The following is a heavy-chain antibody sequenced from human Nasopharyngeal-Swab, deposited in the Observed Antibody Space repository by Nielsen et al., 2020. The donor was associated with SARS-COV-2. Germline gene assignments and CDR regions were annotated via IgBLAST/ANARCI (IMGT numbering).Heavy chain of an antibody. CDR2: LSAYNGNT. D-gene: IGHD2-15*01. J-gene: IGHJ3*02. CDR3: ARERRGGYHDAFDI. V-gene: IGHV1-18*01. Sequence: ASAKVSCKASGYTFTDYGISWVRQAPGQGLEWMGWLSAYNGNTNYAQRVQGRVTMTTDTSTSTAYMELRSLRSDDTAVYYCARERRGGYHDAFDIWGQGTMVTVSS. CDR1: GYTFTDYG.